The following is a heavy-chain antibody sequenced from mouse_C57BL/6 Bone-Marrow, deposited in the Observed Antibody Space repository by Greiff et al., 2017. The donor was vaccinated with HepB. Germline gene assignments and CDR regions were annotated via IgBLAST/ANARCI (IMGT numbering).Heavy chain of an antibody. J-gene: IGHJ3*01. CDR3: ARRNYGSRGWFAY. CDR2: IDPSDSYT. V-gene: IGHV1-69*01. CDR1: GYTFTSYW. D-gene: IGHD1-1*01. Sequence: VQLQQPGAELVMPGASVKLSCKASGYTFTSYWMHWVKQRPGQGLEWIGEIDPSDSYTNYNQKFKGKSTLTVDKSSSTAYMQLSSLTSEDSAVYYCARRNYGSRGWFAYWGQGTLVTVSA.